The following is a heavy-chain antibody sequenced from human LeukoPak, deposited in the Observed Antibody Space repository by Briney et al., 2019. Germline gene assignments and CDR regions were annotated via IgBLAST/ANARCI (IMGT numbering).Heavy chain of an antibody. D-gene: IGHD3-22*01. J-gene: IGHJ4*02. CDR3: ARDTSDSSAYFDY. CDR1: GFTFTDYP. Sequence: GRSLRLSCAASGFTFTDYPMHWVRQAPGKGLEWVAFISYDGNNEYYADSVKGRFTVSRDNSKNTLSLQMNSLRAEDTAVYFCARDTSDSSAYFDYWGQGTLVTVSS. V-gene: IGHV3-30-3*01. CDR2: ISYDGNNE.